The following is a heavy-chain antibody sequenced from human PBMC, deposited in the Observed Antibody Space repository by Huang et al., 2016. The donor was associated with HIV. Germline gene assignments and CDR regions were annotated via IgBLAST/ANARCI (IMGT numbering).Heavy chain of an antibody. CDR1: GGSFTNYY. CDR2: INNGGMT. J-gene: IGHJ2*01. Sequence: QQQLQQWGAGLLKPSETLSLTCAVYGGSFTNYYWGWIRQPPGKGLEWIGEINNGGMTQYRPSLKSRVTISLDTSKNQVSLKLTSVSAADTAVYYCVRGPRYVSADWYARLRNYWFFDLWGRGSLVSVSS. D-gene: IGHD3-9*01. V-gene: IGHV4-34*01. CDR3: VRGPRYVSADWYARLRNYWFFDL.